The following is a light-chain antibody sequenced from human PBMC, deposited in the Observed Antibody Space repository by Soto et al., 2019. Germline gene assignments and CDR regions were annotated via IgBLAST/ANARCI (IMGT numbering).Light chain of an antibody. CDR3: QQYNSYST. V-gene: IGKV1-5*01. CDR1: QNIDSY. CDR2: DAS. J-gene: IGKJ1*01. Sequence: DIQMTQSPSSLSASVGDRVTITCRASQNIDSYLNWYQQRPGKAPKLLIHDASSLQSGVPSRFSGSGSGTEFTLTISSLQPDDFATYYCQQYNSYSTFGQGTKVDI.